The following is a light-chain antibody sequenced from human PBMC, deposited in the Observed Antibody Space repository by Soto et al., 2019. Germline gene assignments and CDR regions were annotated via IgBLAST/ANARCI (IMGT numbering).Light chain of an antibody. CDR2: GAS. J-gene: IGKJ4*01. CDR3: QQYNKWPLT. V-gene: IGKV3-15*01. CDR1: QSVYSN. Sequence: EIVMTQSPATLSVSPGERATLSCRASQSVYSNLAWYQQKPGQAPRLLIYGASTRATGIPARFSGSGSGTEFTLTSSSLQPEDFAVYHCQQYNKWPLTFGGGTKVEIK.